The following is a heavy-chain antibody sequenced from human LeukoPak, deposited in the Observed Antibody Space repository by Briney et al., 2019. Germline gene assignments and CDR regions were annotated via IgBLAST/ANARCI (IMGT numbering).Heavy chain of an antibody. V-gene: IGHV1-3*01. CDR3: ARDKKLGYCSSTSCAPFDY. Sequence: GASVKVSCKASGYTFTSYAMHWVRQAPGQRLEWMGWINAGNGNTKYSQKFQGRVTITRDTSASTAYMELSSLRSEDTAVYYCARDKKLGYCSSTSCAPFDYWGQGTLVTVSS. D-gene: IGHD2-2*01. CDR2: INAGNGNT. J-gene: IGHJ4*02. CDR1: GYTFTSYA.